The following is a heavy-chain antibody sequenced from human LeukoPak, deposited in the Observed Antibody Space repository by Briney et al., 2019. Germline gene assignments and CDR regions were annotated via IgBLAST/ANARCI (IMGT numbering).Heavy chain of an antibody. CDR3: ARSLWFGVPWDY. CDR2: IWYDGSNK. CDR1: GFTSSNYG. D-gene: IGHD3-10*01. J-gene: IGHJ4*02. Sequence: GGSLRLSCAASGFTSSNYGMHWVRQAPGKGLEWVAVIWYDGSNKYYADSVKGRFTISRDNSKNTLYLQMNSLRAEDTAVYYCARSLWFGVPWDYWGQGTLVTVSS. V-gene: IGHV3-33*01.